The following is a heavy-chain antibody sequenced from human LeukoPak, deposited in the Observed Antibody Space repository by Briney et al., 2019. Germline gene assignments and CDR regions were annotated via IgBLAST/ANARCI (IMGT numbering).Heavy chain of an antibody. Sequence: SGGSLRLSCAASGFTFSSYAMSWVRQAPGKGLEWVAVISYDGSNKYYAGSVKGRFTISRDNSKNTLYLQMNSLRAEDTAVYYCARLLWFGELSPDYWGQGTLVTVSS. D-gene: IGHD3-10*01. CDR1: GFTFSSYA. V-gene: IGHV3-30-3*01. J-gene: IGHJ4*02. CDR3: ARLLWFGELSPDY. CDR2: ISYDGSNK.